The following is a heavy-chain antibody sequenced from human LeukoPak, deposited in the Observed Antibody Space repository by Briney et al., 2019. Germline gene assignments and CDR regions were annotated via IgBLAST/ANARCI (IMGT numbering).Heavy chain of an antibody. D-gene: IGHD3-9*01. Sequence: GGSLRLSCAASGFTFSSYWMSWVRQAPGKGLEWVSYISSSSSTIYYADSVKGRFTISRDNAKNSLYLQMNSLRAEDTAVYYCAKIFDGMDVWGQGTTVTVSS. J-gene: IGHJ6*02. CDR1: GFTFSSYW. CDR3: AKIFDGMDV. V-gene: IGHV3-48*04. CDR2: ISSSSSTI.